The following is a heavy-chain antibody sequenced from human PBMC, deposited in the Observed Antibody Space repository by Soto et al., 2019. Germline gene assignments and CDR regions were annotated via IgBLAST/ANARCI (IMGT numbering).Heavy chain of an antibody. Sequence: GGSLRLSCAASGFTFSSYGMHWVRQAPGKGLEWVAVISYDGSNKYYADSVKGRFTISRDNSKNTLYLQMNSLRAEDTAVYYCAKDYCSGGSCYSSPFDYWGQGTLVTVSS. CDR1: GFTFSSYG. V-gene: IGHV3-30*18. D-gene: IGHD2-15*01. CDR2: ISYDGSNK. J-gene: IGHJ4*02. CDR3: AKDYCSGGSCYSSPFDY.